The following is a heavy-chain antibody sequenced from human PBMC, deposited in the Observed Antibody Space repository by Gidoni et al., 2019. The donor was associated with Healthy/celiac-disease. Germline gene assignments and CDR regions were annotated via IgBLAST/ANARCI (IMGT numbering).Heavy chain of an antibody. J-gene: IGHJ4*02. CDR2: INWNGGST. Sequence: EVQLVESGGGVVRPGGSLRLSWEASGFTVDDYGMSWVRQAPGKGLEWVSGINWNGGSTGYADSVKGRFTISRDNAKNSLYLQMNSLRAEDTALYYCARVGRFGELFQNFDYWGQGTLVTVSS. CDR3: ARVGRFGELFQNFDY. D-gene: IGHD3-10*01. CDR1: GFTVDDYG. V-gene: IGHV3-20*04.